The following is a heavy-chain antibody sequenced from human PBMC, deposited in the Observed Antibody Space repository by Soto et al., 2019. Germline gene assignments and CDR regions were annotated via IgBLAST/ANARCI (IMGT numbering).Heavy chain of an antibody. D-gene: IGHD2-15*01. CDR3: ARGKSIFYGMDV. J-gene: IGHJ6*02. Sequence: QVQLVESGGGLLKPGGSLRLSCAASGFTFSDYYISWIRQAPGKGLEWVSYISSSGTTIYHADSVKGRFTISRDNAKNSLFLQMNSLRAEDTAVYYCARGKSIFYGMDVWGQGTTVTVSS. V-gene: IGHV3-11*01. CDR1: GFTFSDYY. CDR2: ISSSGTTI.